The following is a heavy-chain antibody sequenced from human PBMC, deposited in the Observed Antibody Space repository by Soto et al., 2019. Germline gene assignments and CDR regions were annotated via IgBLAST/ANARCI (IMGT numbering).Heavy chain of an antibody. D-gene: IGHD6-19*01. CDR2: INHSGST. Sequence: SETLSLTCAVYGGSFSGYYWSWIRQPPGKGLEWIGEINHSGSTNYNPSLKSRVTISVDTSKNQFSLKLSSVTAADTAVYYCARGRGYISGRKVFDYWGQGTLVTVSS. J-gene: IGHJ4*02. CDR3: ARGRGYISGRKVFDY. V-gene: IGHV4-34*01. CDR1: GGSFSGYY.